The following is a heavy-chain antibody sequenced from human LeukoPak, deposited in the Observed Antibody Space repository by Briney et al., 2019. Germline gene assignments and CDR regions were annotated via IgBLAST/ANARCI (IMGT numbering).Heavy chain of an antibody. CDR2: IIPIFGTA. V-gene: IGHV1-69*13. CDR3: ARSSYDFWSGYLYYYYYYYMDV. CDR1: GGTFSSYA. J-gene: IGHJ6*03. Sequence: SVKVSCKASGGTFSSYAISWVRQAPGQGLEWMGGIIPIFGTANYAQKFQGRVTITADESTSTAYMELSSLRSEDTAVYYCARSSYDFWSGYLYYYYYYYMDVWGKGTTVTVSS. D-gene: IGHD3-3*01.